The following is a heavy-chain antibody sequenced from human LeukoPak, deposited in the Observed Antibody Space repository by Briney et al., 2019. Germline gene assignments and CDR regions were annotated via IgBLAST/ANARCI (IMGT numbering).Heavy chain of an antibody. J-gene: IGHJ4*02. CDR3: SRENGAFSPFGY. CDR1: GGSITSTNW. D-gene: IGHD2-8*01. V-gene: IGHV4-4*02. CDR2: VSLSGLT. Sequence: SGTLSLTCGVCGGSITSTNWWSWVRQPPGQGLEWIGEVSLSGLTNYNPSLSSRVIMALDTSKNHLSLHLTSVTAADTAVYYCSRENGAFSPFGYWGQGYLVTVLS.